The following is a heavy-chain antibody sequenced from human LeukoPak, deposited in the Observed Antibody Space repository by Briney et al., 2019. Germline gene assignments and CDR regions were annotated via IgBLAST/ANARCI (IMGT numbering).Heavy chain of an antibody. CDR1: GGTFSSYA. V-gene: IGHV1-69*13. CDR3: ARGGWSGDSSSWFPSWFDP. CDR2: LIPIFVTA. J-gene: IGHJ5*02. D-gene: IGHD6-13*01. Sequence: GASVKVSCKASGGTFSSYAISWVRLAPGQGLEWMGGLIPIFVTANYAQKFQGSVTITADESTSTAYTELSSLRSEDTAVYYCARGGWSGDSSSWFPSWFDPWGQGTLVTVSS.